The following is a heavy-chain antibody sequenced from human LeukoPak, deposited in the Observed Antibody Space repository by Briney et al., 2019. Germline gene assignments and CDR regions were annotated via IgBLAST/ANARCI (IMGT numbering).Heavy chain of an antibody. CDR1: GFTFSSYS. Sequence: GGSLRPSCAASGFTFSSYSMNWVRQAPGKGLEWVAVIWYDGSNKYYADSVKGRFTISRDNSKNTLYLQMNSLRAEDTAVYYCARFSTVTEGYWGQGTLVTVSS. J-gene: IGHJ4*02. V-gene: IGHV3-33*08. D-gene: IGHD4-17*01. CDR2: IWYDGSNK. CDR3: ARFSTVTEGY.